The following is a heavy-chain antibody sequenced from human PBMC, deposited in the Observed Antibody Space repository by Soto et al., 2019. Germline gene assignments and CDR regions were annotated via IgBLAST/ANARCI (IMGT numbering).Heavy chain of an antibody. V-gene: IGHV1-69*01. Sequence: QVQLVQSGAEVKKPGSSVKVSCKASGGTFSSYAISWVRQAPGQGLEWMGGIIPIFGTANYAQKFQGRVTRTADEPTSTADRELGRLRAEDTAVYYCARGDWSSTSCYRGFDYWGEGSLVTVSS. CDR1: GGTFSSYA. CDR2: IIPIFGTA. J-gene: IGHJ4*02. CDR3: ARGDWSSTSCYRGFDY. D-gene: IGHD2-2*01.